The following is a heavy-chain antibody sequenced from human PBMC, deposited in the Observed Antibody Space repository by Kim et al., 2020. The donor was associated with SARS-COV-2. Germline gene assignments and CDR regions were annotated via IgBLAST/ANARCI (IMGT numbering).Heavy chain of an antibody. CDR3: ANPRQPAY. V-gene: IGHV3-23*01. CDR2: ISGSGDTT. CDR1: GFTFSNYG. J-gene: IGHJ4*02. Sequence: GGSLRLSCAASGFTFSNYGMSWVRQAPGKGLEWVSGISGSGDTTTYADSVKGRFTVSRDNSKNTLYLQMSSQRAEDTAIYDCANPRQPAYWGQGTRVTVS. D-gene: IGHD6-13*01.